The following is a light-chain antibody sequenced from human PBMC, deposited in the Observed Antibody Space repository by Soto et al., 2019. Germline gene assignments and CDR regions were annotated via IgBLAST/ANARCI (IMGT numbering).Light chain of an antibody. CDR2: DVS. Sequence: QSALTQPPSVSGSPGQSVTISCSGTIDDVTAYYRVSWYQQTPGTAPKLMIYDVSNRPSGVPDRFSGSRSGNTASLTISVLQAEDEGDYYCSVYTRTSNYVFGTGTKVTVL. CDR3: SVYTRTSNYV. V-gene: IGLV2-18*01. CDR1: IDDVTAYYR. J-gene: IGLJ1*01.